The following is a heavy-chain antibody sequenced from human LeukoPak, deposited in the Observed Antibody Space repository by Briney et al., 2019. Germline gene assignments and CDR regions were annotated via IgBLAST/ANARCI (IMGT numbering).Heavy chain of an antibody. D-gene: IGHD1-26*01. V-gene: IGHV4-4*07. CDR2: IYTSGST. J-gene: IGHJ6*02. CDR1: GGSISSYY. CDR3: ARVSGGYYYRMDV. Sequence: SETLSLTCTVSGGSISSYYWSWIRQPAGNGLEWIGRIYTSGSTNYNPSLKSRATMSVDPSKNQSSLNLTSVTAADPAGYYCARVSGGYYYRMDVWGQGTTVTVSS.